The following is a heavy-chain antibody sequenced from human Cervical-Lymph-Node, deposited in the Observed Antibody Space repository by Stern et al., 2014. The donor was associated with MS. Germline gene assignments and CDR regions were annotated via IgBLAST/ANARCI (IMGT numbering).Heavy chain of an antibody. CDR2: FDPDDGET. CDR1: GYTLTELS. D-gene: IGHD2-15*01. Sequence: VQLVQSGAEVKKPGASVKVSCKVSGYTLTELSMHWVRQAPGKGLEWMGGFDPDDGETIYAQKLQGRVTITKDTSTDTAYMELSSLRSEDTAVYYCATAPKYCSGGSCYFRAFDIWGQGTMVTVSS. V-gene: IGHV1-24*01. CDR3: ATAPKYCSGGSCYFRAFDI. J-gene: IGHJ3*02.